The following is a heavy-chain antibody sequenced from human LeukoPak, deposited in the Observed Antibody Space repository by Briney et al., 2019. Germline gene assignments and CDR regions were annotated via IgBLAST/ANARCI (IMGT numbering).Heavy chain of an antibody. V-gene: IGHV1-46*01. CDR2: INPSGGST. J-gene: IGHJ4*02. CDR3: ARGLGYYGSGSYSPFDY. CDR1: GYTFTSYY. D-gene: IGHD3-10*01. Sequence: GASVTVSCTASGYTFTSYYMHWVRQAPGQGLEWMGIINPSGGSTSYAQKFQGRVTMTRDTSTSTVYMELSSLRSEDTAVYYCARGLGYYGSGSYSPFDYWGQGTLVTVSS.